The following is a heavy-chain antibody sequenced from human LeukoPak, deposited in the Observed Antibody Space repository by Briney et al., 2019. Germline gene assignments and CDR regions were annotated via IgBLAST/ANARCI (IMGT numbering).Heavy chain of an antibody. Sequence: GGSLRLSCAASGFTFRNYVIHWVRQAPGKGLEWVAVTSSDLNVKLYADSVKGRFTISRDNSRSTLYLQVNSPRPEDTAIYYCAREGYYGSGSPPSLYFDYWGQGTLVTVSS. CDR1: GFTFRNYV. V-gene: IGHV3-30-3*01. J-gene: IGHJ4*02. CDR3: AREGYYGSGSPPSLYFDY. D-gene: IGHD3-10*01. CDR2: TSSDLNVK.